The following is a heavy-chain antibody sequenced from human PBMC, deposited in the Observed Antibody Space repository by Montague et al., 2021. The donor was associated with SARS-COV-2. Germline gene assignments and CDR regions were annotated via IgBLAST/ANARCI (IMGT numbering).Heavy chain of an antibody. CDR1: GFTFRDYG. J-gene: IGHJ3*01. D-gene: IGHD2-21*02. CDR3: FRFCGGDCRNEAFDF. Sequence: SLRLSCATSGFTFRDYGMSWARRAPGKGLEWVGFIRSEATGGTTNHAASVRGRFTISRDDSKSILYLQMNSLEIEDTALYYCFRFCGGDCRNEAFDFWGQGTMVTVLS. V-gene: IGHV3-49*04. CDR2: IRSEATGGTT.